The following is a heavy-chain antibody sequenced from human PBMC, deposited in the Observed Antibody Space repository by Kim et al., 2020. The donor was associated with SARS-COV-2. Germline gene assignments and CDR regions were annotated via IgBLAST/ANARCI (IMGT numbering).Heavy chain of an antibody. Sequence: ASVKVSCKTSGYTFTMYSIHWVRQAPGQRLEWMGWINLANGDTKYSQTFQDRVTITRDASANTAYMELSSLRSQDTAVYYCASLERSGDVDYWGQGSLVTVSS. CDR2: INLANGDT. J-gene: IGHJ4*02. V-gene: IGHV1-3*01. D-gene: IGHD6-25*01. CDR1: GYTFTMYS. CDR3: ASLERSGDVDY.